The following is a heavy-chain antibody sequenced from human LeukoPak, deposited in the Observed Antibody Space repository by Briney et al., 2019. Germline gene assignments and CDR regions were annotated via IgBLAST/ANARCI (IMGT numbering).Heavy chain of an antibody. D-gene: IGHD6-13*01. CDR2: IYYSGST. V-gene: IGHV4-59*12. J-gene: IGHJ5*02. CDR1: GGSISSYY. Sequence: SETLSLTCTVSGGSISSYYWSWIRQPPGKGLEWIGYIYYSGSTNYNPSLKSRVTISVDTSKNQFSLKLSSVTAADTAVYYCARGRGIAAARGVRPWGQGTLVTVSS. CDR3: ARGRGIAAARGVRP.